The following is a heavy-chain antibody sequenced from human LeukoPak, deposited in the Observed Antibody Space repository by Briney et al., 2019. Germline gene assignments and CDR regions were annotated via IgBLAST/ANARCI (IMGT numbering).Heavy chain of an antibody. D-gene: IGHD6-19*01. CDR1: GFTFSSDS. J-gene: IGHJ4*02. Sequence: GGSLRLSCAASGFTFSSDSMNWVRQAPGKGLELVSSISSSSSYIYYADSVKGRFTISRDNAKNSLYLQMNSLRAEDTAVYYCARDFGIAVAGNDYWGQGTLVTVSS. V-gene: IGHV3-21*01. CDR2: ISSSSSYI. CDR3: ARDFGIAVAGNDY.